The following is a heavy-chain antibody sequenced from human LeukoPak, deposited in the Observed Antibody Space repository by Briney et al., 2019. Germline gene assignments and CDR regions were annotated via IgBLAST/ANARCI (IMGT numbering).Heavy chain of an antibody. Sequence: GASVNVSCKASGYTFTGYYIHWARQAPGHGLEWMGWINPNSGGTNYAQKFQDRVTMTRDTSISTAYMELSRLRYGDTAVYFCARDSFTSVAVYCCYGRDVWGQGTTVTVSS. CDR3: ARDSFTSVAVYCCYGRDV. D-gene: IGHD2-21*02. CDR2: INPNSGGT. J-gene: IGHJ6*02. CDR1: GYTFTGYY. V-gene: IGHV1-2*02.